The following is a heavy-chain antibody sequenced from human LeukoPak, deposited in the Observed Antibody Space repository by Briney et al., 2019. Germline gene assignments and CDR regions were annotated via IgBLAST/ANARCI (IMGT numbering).Heavy chain of an antibody. J-gene: IGHJ5*02. CDR2: MNPNSGNT. Sequence: ASVKVSCKASGYTFTSYDINWVRQATGQGLEWMGWMNPNSGNTGYAQKFQGRVTITRDTSATTAYMELSSLRSEDTALYYCARESNYDILTGYSTSHWFDPWGQGTLVTVSS. CDR1: GYTFTSYD. CDR3: ARESNYDILTGYSTSHWFDP. D-gene: IGHD3-9*01. V-gene: IGHV1-8*01.